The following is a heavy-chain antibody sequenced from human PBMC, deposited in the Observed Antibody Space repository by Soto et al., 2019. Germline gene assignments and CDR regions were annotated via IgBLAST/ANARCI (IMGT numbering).Heavy chain of an antibody. V-gene: IGHV5-51*01. CDR3: AREMVVDAMSNAFDI. Sequence: GESLKISCKGSGYSFTSYWIGWVRQMPGKGLEWLGIIYPGDSDTRYSPSFQGQVTISVDKSITTAYLQWSSLKASDTAMYYCAREMVVDAMSNAFDIWGQGKMVTVSS. D-gene: IGHD2-15*01. CDR2: IYPGDSDT. CDR1: GYSFTSYW. J-gene: IGHJ3*02.